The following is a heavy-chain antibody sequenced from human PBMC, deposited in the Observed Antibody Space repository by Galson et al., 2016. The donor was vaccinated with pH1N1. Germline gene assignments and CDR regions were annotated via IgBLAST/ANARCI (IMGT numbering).Heavy chain of an antibody. CDR3: ARVGDYYDSEGYYSCYFDY. D-gene: IGHD3-22*01. J-gene: IGHJ4*02. CDR1: GHTFTIYA. V-gene: IGHV1-18*01. CDR2: INVYNGNT. Sequence: SVKVSCKASGHTFTIYAISWVRQAPGQGLEWMGWINVYNGNTNYAQKFQGRVTMTTDTSTTTAYMELRSLRAEDTAVYYCARVGDYYDSEGYYSCYFDYWGQGTLVTVSS.